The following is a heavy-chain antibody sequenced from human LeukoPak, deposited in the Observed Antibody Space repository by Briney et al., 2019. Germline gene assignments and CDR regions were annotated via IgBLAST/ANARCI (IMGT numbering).Heavy chain of an antibody. CDR1: GGSISSSSYY. CDR2: IYYSGST. J-gene: IGHJ3*02. CDR3: ARGLEWGDGFDI. V-gene: IGHV4-39*02. D-gene: IGHD1-1*01. Sequence: PSETLSLTCTVSGGSISSSSYYWGWIRQPPGKGLEWIGSIYYSGSTYYNPSLKSRVTISVDTSKNHFSLKLTSVTAADTAVYYCARGLEWGDGFDIWGQGTMVTVSP.